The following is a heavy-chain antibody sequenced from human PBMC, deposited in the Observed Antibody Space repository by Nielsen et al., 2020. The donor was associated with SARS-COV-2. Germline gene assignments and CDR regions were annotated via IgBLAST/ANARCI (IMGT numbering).Heavy chain of an antibody. D-gene: IGHD3-16*01. J-gene: IGHJ4*02. CDR3: ATRGNDY. CDR2: IKSKTDGGTT. V-gene: IGHV3-15*05. Sequence: GESMKISCAASGFTFSNAWMSWVRQAPGKGLEWVGRIKSKTDGGTTDYAAPVKGRFTISRDDSRNTLYLQMNSLKTEDTAVYYCATRGNDYWGQGTLVTVSS. CDR1: GFTFSNAW.